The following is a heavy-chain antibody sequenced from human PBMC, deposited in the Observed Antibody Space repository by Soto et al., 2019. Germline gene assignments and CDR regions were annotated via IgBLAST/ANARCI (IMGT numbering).Heavy chain of an antibody. D-gene: IGHD3-22*01. CDR2: ISAYNGNT. CDR3: ARIASSGYYPYYFDY. V-gene: IGHV1-18*01. CDR1: GYTFTSYG. J-gene: IGHJ4*02. Sequence: ASVKVSCKASGYTFTSYGISWVRQAPGQGLEWMGWISAYNGNTNYAQKLQGRVTMTTDTSTSTAYMELRSLRSDDTAVYYCARIASSGYYPYYFDYWGQGTLVTVSS.